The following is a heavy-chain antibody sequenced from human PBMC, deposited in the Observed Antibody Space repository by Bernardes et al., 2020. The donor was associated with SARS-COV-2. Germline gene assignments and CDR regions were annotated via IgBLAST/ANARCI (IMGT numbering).Heavy chain of an antibody. CDR2: ISSSSSTI. CDR1: GFTFSSYS. V-gene: IGHV3-48*04. D-gene: IGHD3-9*01. J-gene: IGHJ4*02. CDR3: AKDIVAYDILTGYDY. Sequence: GGSLRLSCAASGFTFSSYSMNWVRQAPGKGLQWVSYISSSSSTIYYGDSVKGRFTISRDNAKNSLYLQMNSLRAEDTAVYYCAKDIVAYDILTGYDYWGQGTLVTVSS.